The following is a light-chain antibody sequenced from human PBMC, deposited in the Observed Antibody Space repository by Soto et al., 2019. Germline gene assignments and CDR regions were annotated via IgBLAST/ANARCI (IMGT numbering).Light chain of an antibody. J-gene: IGKJ1*01. Sequence: IVLTQSPGTLSLSPWERATLSCRASQSVSSSYLGWYQQKPGQAPRLLIYGASSGATGIPDRFSGSGSGTDFTLTISRLEPEDFAVYYCQFYGDPSKTFGQGTKVDIK. V-gene: IGKV3-20*01. CDR3: QFYGDPSKT. CDR2: GAS. CDR1: QSVSSSY.